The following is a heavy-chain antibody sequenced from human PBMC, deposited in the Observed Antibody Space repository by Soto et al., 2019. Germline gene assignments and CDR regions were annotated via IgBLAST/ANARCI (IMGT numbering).Heavy chain of an antibody. J-gene: IGHJ6*03. Sequence: PSETLSLTCTVSGGSISSYYWSWIRQPPGKGLEWIGYIYYSGSTNYHPSLKSRVTISADTSKNQFSLKLSSVTAADTAVYYCARVDSSSADHYYYYHMDVWGKGTTVTVSS. CDR2: IYYSGST. V-gene: IGHV4-59*12. D-gene: IGHD6-6*01. CDR1: GGSISSYY. CDR3: ARVDSSSADHYYYYHMDV.